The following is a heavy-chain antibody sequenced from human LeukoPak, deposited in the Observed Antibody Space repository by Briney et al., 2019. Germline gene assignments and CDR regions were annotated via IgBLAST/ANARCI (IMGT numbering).Heavy chain of an antibody. CDR2: INPNSGGT. J-gene: IGHJ3*02. CDR1: GYTFTGYY. V-gene: IGHV1-2*02. Sequence: GASVKSSCKASGYTFTGYYMHWVRQAPGQGLEWMGWINPNSGGTNYAQKFQGRVTMTRDTSISTAYMELSRLRSDDTAVYYCARDGTYYDILTGYPYDAFDIWGQPRKLADSS. D-gene: IGHD3-9*01. CDR3: ARDGTYYDILTGYPYDAFDI.